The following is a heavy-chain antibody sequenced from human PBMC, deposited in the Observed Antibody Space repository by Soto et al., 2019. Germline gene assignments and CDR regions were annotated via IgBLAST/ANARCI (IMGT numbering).Heavy chain of an antibody. D-gene: IGHD6-25*01. CDR3: ARGVSILAAGYGPYY. V-gene: IGHV1-46*03. Sequence: ASVKVSCKASGYTFISYFIHWVRQAPGQGLEWMGVINPSSGSTSYAQKFQGRVTVTRDTSTSTVYMELSSLRSEDTAVYYCARGVSILAAGYGPYYWGQGTLVTVSS. J-gene: IGHJ4*02. CDR1: GYTFISYF. CDR2: INPSSGST.